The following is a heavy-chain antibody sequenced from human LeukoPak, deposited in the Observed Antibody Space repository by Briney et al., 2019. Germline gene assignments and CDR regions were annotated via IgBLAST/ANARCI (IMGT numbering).Heavy chain of an antibody. Sequence: ASVKVSCKVSGYILTELSMHWVRQAPGKGLEWMGGFDPEDGETIYAQKFQGRVTMTEDTSTDTAYMELSSLRSEDTAVYYCATVASLAVAGSLGYNWFDPWGQGTLVTVFS. CDR1: GYILTELS. CDR2: FDPEDGET. J-gene: IGHJ5*02. D-gene: IGHD6-19*01. CDR3: ATVASLAVAGSLGYNWFDP. V-gene: IGHV1-24*01.